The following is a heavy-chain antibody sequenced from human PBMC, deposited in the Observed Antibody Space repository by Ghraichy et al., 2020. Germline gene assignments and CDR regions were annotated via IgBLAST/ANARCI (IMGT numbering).Heavy chain of an antibody. Sequence: SLNISCAASGFTLRDYNMHWVRQAPGQGLEWLAIIWHDGSNANYVDSVKGRFTISRDNSKNTLDLQMNSLRGDDTAIYYCVRDGGEYRFDVWGPGTLVTVSS. J-gene: IGHJ4*02. CDR3: VRDGGEYRFDV. CDR1: GFTLRDYN. V-gene: IGHV3-33*01. D-gene: IGHD3-10*01. CDR2: IWHDGSNA.